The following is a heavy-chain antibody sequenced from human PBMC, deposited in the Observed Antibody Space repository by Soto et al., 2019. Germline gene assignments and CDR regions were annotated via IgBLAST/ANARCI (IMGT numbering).Heavy chain of an antibody. CDR3: VREYCAGGACSDAFDL. D-gene: IGHD3-16*01. CDR1: GFIFSNYE. Sequence: GGSLRLSCAASGFIFSNYEVDWVRQAPGKGLGWGSCVGEDSGTMHYTDSVKGRFTISRDNAKNPLYLQIKSLRSEDTAVYFCVREYCAGGACSDAFDLWGQGTLVNVSS. J-gene: IGHJ3*01. V-gene: IGHV3-48*03. CDR2: VGEDSGTM.